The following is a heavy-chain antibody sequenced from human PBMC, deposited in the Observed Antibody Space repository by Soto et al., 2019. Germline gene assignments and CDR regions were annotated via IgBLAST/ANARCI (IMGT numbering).Heavy chain of an antibody. V-gene: IGHV4-39*07. J-gene: IGHJ5*02. CDR2: IYYSGST. D-gene: IGHD3-16*01. Sequence: QLQLQESGPGLVKPSETLSLTCTVSGGSISSSSYYWGWIRQPPGKGLEWIGYIYYSGSTYYNPSLKSRVTISVDTSKNQFSLKLSSVTAADTAVYYCASGGDGARSWFDPWGQGTLVTVSS. CDR1: GGSISSSSYY. CDR3: ASGGDGARSWFDP.